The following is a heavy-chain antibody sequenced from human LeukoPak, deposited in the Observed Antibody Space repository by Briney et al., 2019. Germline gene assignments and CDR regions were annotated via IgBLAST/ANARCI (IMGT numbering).Heavy chain of an antibody. CDR1: GCTFTGYY. J-gene: IGHJ6*03. D-gene: IGHD5-12*01. CDR3: ASRGYSGYDYPGGYYYMDV. Sequence: ASVKVSCKASGCTFTGYYMHWVRQAPGQGLEWMGWINPNSGGTNCAQKFQGRVTMTRDTSISTAYMELSRLRSDDTAVYYCASRGYSGYDYPGGYYYMDVWGKGTTVTISS. CDR2: INPNSGGT. V-gene: IGHV1-2*02.